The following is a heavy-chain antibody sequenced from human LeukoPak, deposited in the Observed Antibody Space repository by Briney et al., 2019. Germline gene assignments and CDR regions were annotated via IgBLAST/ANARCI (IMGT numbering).Heavy chain of an antibody. D-gene: IGHD3-22*01. V-gene: IGHV1-18*01. CDR1: GYTFTSYG. Sequence: ASVTVSCKASGYTFTSYGISWVRQAPGQGLEWMGWISAYNGNTNYAQKLQGRVTMTTDTSTSTAYMELRSLRSDDTAVYYCARAGIYYDSSGYFHYWGQGTLVTVSS. J-gene: IGHJ4*02. CDR2: ISAYNGNT. CDR3: ARAGIYYDSSGYFHY.